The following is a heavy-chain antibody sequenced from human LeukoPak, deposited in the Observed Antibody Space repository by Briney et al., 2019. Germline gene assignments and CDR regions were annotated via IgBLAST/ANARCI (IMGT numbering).Heavy chain of an antibody. CDR1: GGSISSGDYY. CDR3: ARWTASGPAD. J-gene: IGHJ4*02. V-gene: IGHV4-30-4*01. CDR2: IYYSWSA. Sequence: SETLSLTCTVSGGSISSGDYYWNWIRQPPGKGLEWIGNIYYSWSAYHNPSLKSRLIISLDTSNNQFSLKLSSVTAADTAVYYCARWTASGPADWGQGTLVTVSS. D-gene: IGHD3/OR15-3a*01.